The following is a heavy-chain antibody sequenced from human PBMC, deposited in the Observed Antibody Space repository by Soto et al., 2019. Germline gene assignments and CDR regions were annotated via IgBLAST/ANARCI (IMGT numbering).Heavy chain of an antibody. D-gene: IGHD3-10*01. CDR2: IIPIFGTA. CDR3: ATGSRMVRGVTYYGMDV. CDR1: GGTFSSYA. Sequence: QVQLVQSGAEVKKPGSSVKVSCKASGGTFSSYAISWVRQAPGQGLEWMGGIIPIFGTANYAQKFQGRVTITADESTSTAYMELGSLRSEDTAVYYSATGSRMVRGVTYYGMDVWGQGTTVTVSS. J-gene: IGHJ6*02. V-gene: IGHV1-69*01.